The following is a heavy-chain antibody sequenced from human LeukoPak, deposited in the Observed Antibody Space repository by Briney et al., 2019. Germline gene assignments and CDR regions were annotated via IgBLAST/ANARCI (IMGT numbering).Heavy chain of an antibody. CDR3: ARVERWLQSGFDY. Sequence: GGSLRLSCAASGFTFSSYSMNWVRQAPGKGLEWVSSISSSSSYIYYADSVKGRFTISRDSAKNSLYLQMNSLRAEDTAVYYCARVERWLQSGFDYWGQGTLVTVSS. CDR2: ISSSSSYI. V-gene: IGHV3-21*01. CDR1: GFTFSSYS. J-gene: IGHJ4*02. D-gene: IGHD5-24*01.